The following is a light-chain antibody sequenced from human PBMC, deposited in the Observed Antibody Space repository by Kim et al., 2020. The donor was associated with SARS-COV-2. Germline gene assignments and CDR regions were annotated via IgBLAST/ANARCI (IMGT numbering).Light chain of an antibody. Sequence: ASVKLTCTLSSGHSSNPIAWHQQHPEKGPRYLMKLNSDGSHNKGDGIPDRFSGSSSGAERYLTISSLQSDDEADYYCHSWGTGIWVFGGGTKLTVL. J-gene: IGLJ3*02. CDR3: HSWGTGIWV. CDR1: SGHSSNP. V-gene: IGLV4-69*01. CDR2: LNSDGSH.